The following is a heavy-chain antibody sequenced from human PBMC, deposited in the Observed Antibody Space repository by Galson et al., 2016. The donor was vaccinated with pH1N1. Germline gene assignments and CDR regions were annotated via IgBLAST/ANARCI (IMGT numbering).Heavy chain of an antibody. CDR1: GFTFSNYE. J-gene: IGHJ3*01. V-gene: IGHV3-48*03. Sequence: SLRLACAASGFTFSNYEMNWVRQAPGKGLEWVSYISRGGSFIYYADSVKGRFTISRDNAKNSQYLQMSSLRAVDSAVYYCARDRGLANPDALDLWGQGTMVTVSS. D-gene: IGHD5-12*01. CDR2: ISRGGSFI. CDR3: ARDRGLANPDALDL.